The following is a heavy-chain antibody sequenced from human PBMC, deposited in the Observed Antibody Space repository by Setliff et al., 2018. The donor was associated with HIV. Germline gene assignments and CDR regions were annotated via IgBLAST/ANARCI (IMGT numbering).Heavy chain of an antibody. J-gene: IGHJ4*02. D-gene: IGHD3-22*01. Sequence: PSETLSLTLQETFSGYQWNWIRQTPGKGLEWIGEINHSGTTNYNPSLKSRVIISLDTSKNQLSLKLKSVTAADTAVYYCARVPLYYYGNLTEYWGQGTLVTVSS. CDR3: ARVPLYYYGNLTEY. V-gene: IGHV4-34*01. CDR1: TFSGYQ. CDR2: INHSGTT.